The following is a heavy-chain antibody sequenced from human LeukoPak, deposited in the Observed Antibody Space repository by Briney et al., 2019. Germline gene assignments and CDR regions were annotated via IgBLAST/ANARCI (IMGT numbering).Heavy chain of an antibody. CDR1: GFTYSNAW. J-gene: IGHJ3*02. CDR2: IKSKTDGGTT. Sequence: PGGSLRLSCAASGFTYSNAWMSWVRQAPGKGLEGVGRIKSKTDGGTTDYAAPVKGRFTISRDDSKNTMYLQMNSLKTEDTAVYYCTTDSHKLYYDILTGYYYAFDIWGQGTMVTVSS. V-gene: IGHV3-15*01. CDR3: TTDSHKLYYDILTGYYYAFDI. D-gene: IGHD3-9*01.